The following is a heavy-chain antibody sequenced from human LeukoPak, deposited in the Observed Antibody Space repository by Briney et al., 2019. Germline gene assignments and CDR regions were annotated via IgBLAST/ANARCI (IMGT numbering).Heavy chain of an antibody. CDR1: GGSISSYY. V-gene: IGHV4-4*07. D-gene: IGHD6-13*01. J-gene: IGHJ5*02. CDR3: ARSPQGFSSSWRWFDP. CDR2: IYTSGST. Sequence: PSETLSLTCTVSGGSISSYYWSWFRQPAGKGLEWIGRIYTSGSTNYNPSLKSRVTMSVDTSKNQFSLKLSSVTAADTAVYYCARSPQGFSSSWRWFDPWGQGTLVTVSS.